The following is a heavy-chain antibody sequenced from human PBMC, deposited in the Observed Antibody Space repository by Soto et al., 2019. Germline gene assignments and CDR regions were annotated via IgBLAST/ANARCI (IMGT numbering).Heavy chain of an antibody. CDR1: GFTFSSYA. J-gene: IGHJ4*02. CDR3: AKDQGDLWSGYYFDY. CDR2: ISGSGGST. Sequence: GGSLRLSCAASGFTFSSYAMSWVRQAPGKGLEWVSAISGSGGSTYYADSVKGRFTISRDNSKNTLYLQMNSLRAEDTAVYYSAKDQGDLWSGYYFDYWSQGPLVTVSS. D-gene: IGHD3-3*01. V-gene: IGHV3-23*01.